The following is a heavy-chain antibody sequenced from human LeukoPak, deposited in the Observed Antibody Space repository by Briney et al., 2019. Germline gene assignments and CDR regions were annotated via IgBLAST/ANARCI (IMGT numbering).Heavy chain of an antibody. CDR1: GYTFTGYY. D-gene: IGHD3-22*01. CDR2: INPNSGGT. CDR3: ASGEYYYDSSGYHHDAFDI. Sequence: ASAKVSCKASGYTFTGYYMHWVRQAPGQGLEWMGWINPNSGGTNYAQKFQGRVTMTRDTSISTAYMELSRLRSDDTAVYYCASGEYYYDSSGYHHDAFDIWGQGTMVTVSS. J-gene: IGHJ3*02. V-gene: IGHV1-2*02.